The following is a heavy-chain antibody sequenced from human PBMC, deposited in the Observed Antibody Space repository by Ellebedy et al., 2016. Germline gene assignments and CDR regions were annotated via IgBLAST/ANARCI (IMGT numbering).Heavy chain of an antibody. CDR2: IYYSGST. D-gene: IGHD6-13*01. CDR3: ARDWPLDRAAGRAWFDP. V-gene: IGHV4-39*07. J-gene: IGHJ5*02. Sequence: SETLSLTXTVSGGSISSSSYYWGWIRQPPGKGLEWIGSIYYSGSTYYNPSLKSRVTISVDTSKNQFSLKLSSVTAADTAVYYCARDWPLDRAAGRAWFDPWGQGTLVTVSS. CDR1: GGSISSSSYY.